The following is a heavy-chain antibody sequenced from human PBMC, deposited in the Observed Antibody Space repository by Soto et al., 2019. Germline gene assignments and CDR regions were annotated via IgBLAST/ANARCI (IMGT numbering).Heavy chain of an antibody. V-gene: IGHV1-46*01. CDR2: INPSGGST. D-gene: IGHD3-3*01. CDR1: GYTFTSYY. CDR3: ASLKMCWRSGYNCWGDYYYGMDV. Sequence: GASVKVSCKASGYTFTSYYMHWVRQAPGQGLEWMGIINPSGGSTSYAQKFQGRVTMTRDTSTSTVYMEQSSLRSKDTAVYYCASLKMCWRSGYNCWGDYYYGMDVWGQGTTVTVSS. J-gene: IGHJ6*02.